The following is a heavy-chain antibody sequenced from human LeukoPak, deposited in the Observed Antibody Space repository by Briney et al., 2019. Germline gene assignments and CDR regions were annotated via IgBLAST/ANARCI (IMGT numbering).Heavy chain of an antibody. Sequence: GASVKVSCKASGYTFTSYYMHWVRQAPGQGLEWMGIINPSDGSTSYAQKFQGRVTMTRDMSTSTVYMELSSLRSEDTAVYYCARGPSSGWYLVGCFQHWGQGTLVTVSS. CDR1: GYTFTSYY. CDR3: ARGPSSGWYLVGCFQH. D-gene: IGHD6-19*01. J-gene: IGHJ1*01. V-gene: IGHV1-46*01. CDR2: INPSDGST.